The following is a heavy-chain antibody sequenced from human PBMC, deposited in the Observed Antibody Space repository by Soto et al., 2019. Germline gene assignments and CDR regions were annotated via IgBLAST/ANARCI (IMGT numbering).Heavy chain of an antibody. V-gene: IGHV3-30-3*01. Sequence: PGGSLRLSCAASGFTFSSYAMHWVSPAPGKGLEGVAVISYDGSNKYYADSVKGRFTISSDNSKNTLYLQMNSLRAEDTAVYYCASSFYHPFDYWGQGTLVTVSS. CDR1: GFTFSSYA. CDR3: ASSFYHPFDY. J-gene: IGHJ4*02. CDR2: ISYDGSNK. D-gene: IGHD2-2*01.